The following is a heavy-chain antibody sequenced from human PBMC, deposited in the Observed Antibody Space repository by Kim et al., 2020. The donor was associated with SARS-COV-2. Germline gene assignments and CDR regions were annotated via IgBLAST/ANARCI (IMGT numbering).Heavy chain of an antibody. CDR2: INPNSGAT. J-gene: IGHJ4*02. CDR3: AIRKMTPIPFHY. Sequence: ASVKVSCKTSGYTFTGYSIHWVRQAPGQGLEWMGWINPNSGATNYAQTFQGRVTMTRDTSISTVYMDLSSLRSDDTAVYYCAIRKMTPIPFHYWGQGTLVIVSS. V-gene: IGHV1-2*02. CDR1: GYTFTGYS. D-gene: IGHD2-21*02.